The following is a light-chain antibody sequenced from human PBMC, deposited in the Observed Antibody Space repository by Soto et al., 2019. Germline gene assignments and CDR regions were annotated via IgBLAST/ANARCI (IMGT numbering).Light chain of an antibody. V-gene: IGLV1-40*01. J-gene: IGLJ3*02. CDR2: ANN. Sequence: QSVLTQPPSVSGAPGQRVTISCSGSSSNIGAGYDVHWYQQLPGTAPKLLISANNIRPSGVPDRFSGSKSGTSASLAISGLRSEDEADYYCAAWDDSLSAYGVFGGGTKLTVL. CDR1: SSNIGAGYD. CDR3: AAWDDSLSAYGV.